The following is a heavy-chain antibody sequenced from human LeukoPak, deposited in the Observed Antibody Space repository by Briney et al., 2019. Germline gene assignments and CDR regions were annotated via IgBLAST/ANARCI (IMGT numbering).Heavy chain of an antibody. Sequence: GGSLRLSCAASGFTFSSYAMSWVRQAPGKGLEWVSGISGSGGSTYHADSVKGRFTISRDNSKNSLYLQMNSLRAEDTAVYYCAREGSSADFDYWGQGTLVTVSS. CDR3: AREGSSADFDY. J-gene: IGHJ4*02. CDR1: GFTFSSYA. CDR2: ISGSGGST. V-gene: IGHV3-23*01. D-gene: IGHD6-13*01.